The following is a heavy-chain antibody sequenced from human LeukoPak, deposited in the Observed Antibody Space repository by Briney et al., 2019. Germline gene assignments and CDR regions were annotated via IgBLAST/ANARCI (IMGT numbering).Heavy chain of an antibody. CDR1: GGSISRSSYY. J-gene: IGHJ4*02. V-gene: IGHV4-39*01. Sequence: SETLSLTCTVSGGSISRSSYYWGWIRQPPGQGLEWIGNFYYSGSTSYNPSLKSRVTISVDTSMNQFSLKLRSVTAADTAVYFCARLDSSGWRDFWGQGTLVTVSS. CDR2: FYYSGST. CDR3: ARLDSSGWRDF. D-gene: IGHD6-19*01.